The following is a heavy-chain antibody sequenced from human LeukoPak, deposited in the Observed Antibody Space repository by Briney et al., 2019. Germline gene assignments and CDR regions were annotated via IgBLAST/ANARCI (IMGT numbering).Heavy chain of an antibody. Sequence: SETLSLTCTASGGSISGISYYWGLIRQPPGKGLEWIGSIYYSGSTNYNPSLQSRVTISVDTSKNQFSLKLSSVTAADTAVYYCARVAGPFDYWGQGTLVTVSS. CDR1: GGSISGISYY. D-gene: IGHD6-19*01. J-gene: IGHJ4*02. CDR3: ARVAGPFDY. CDR2: IYYSGST. V-gene: IGHV4-39*07.